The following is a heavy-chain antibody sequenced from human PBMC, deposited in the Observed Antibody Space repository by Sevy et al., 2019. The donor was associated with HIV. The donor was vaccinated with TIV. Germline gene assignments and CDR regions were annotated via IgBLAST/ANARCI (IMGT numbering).Heavy chain of an antibody. CDR3: AREGCTKPRDY. V-gene: IGHV3-23*01. CDR2: LSFGCGKI. CDR1: GFDFSIYS. J-gene: IGHJ4*02. D-gene: IGHD2-8*01. Sequence: RGSLRLSCAASGFDFSIYSMSWVRQAPGKGLEWVSTLSFGCGKINYADSVKGRFTISRDNSKSSVYLQMNNMRVEDTAVYYCAREGCTKPRDYWGQGTLVTVSS.